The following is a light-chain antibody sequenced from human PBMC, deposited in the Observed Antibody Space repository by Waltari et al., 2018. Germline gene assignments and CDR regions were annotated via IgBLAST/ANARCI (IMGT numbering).Light chain of an antibody. Sequence: EIVLTQSPATLSLSPGERATLSCRASQSVGSYLAWYQQKPGQAPRLLISDASDRATGIPARFSGSGSGTDFTLTISSLEPEDFAVYYCQQRSNWYTFGQGTKLEIK. CDR2: DAS. J-gene: IGKJ2*01. V-gene: IGKV3-11*01. CDR3: QQRSNWYT. CDR1: QSVGSY.